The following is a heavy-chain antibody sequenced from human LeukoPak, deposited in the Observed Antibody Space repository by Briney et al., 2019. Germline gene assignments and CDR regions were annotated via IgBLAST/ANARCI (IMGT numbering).Heavy chain of an antibody. CDR1: GFTFGDYA. Sequence: GGSLRLSCTASGFTFGDYAMSWFRQAPGKGLEWVAIISYNGNNKYYADSVKGRFTISRDNSKNTLYLQMNSLRAEDTAVYYCAKTGNPATGDYWGQGTLVTVSS. CDR2: ISYNGNNK. D-gene: IGHD1-1*01. CDR3: AKTGNPATGDY. J-gene: IGHJ4*02. V-gene: IGHV3-30*14.